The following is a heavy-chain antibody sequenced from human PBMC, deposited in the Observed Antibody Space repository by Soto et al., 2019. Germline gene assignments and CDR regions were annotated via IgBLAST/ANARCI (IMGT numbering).Heavy chain of an antibody. CDR3: ASDRGGPY. V-gene: IGHV4-39*02. Sequence: SETLSLTCTVSGGSISSSSYYWGWIRQPPGKGLEWIGSIYYTGSTYYNSSLKSRVSISVDTSKNHVSLELTSVTVEDTAEYFCASDRGGPYWGQGTLVTVSS. D-gene: IGHD2-15*01. J-gene: IGHJ4*02. CDR2: IYYTGST. CDR1: GGSISSSSYY.